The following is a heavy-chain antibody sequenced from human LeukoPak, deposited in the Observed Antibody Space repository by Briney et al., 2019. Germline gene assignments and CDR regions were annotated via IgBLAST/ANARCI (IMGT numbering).Heavy chain of an antibody. V-gene: IGHV1-46*01. D-gene: IGHD6-19*01. Sequence: ASVKVSCKASGYTFTSYYMHWVRQAPGQGLEWLGIINPSGGSTSYAQKFQGRVTMTRDTSTSTVYMELSSLRSEDTAVYYCARGADPGGSGWTIGSYFDYWGQGTLVTVSS. CDR3: ARGADPGGSGWTIGSYFDY. CDR1: GYTFTSYY. J-gene: IGHJ4*02. CDR2: INPSGGST.